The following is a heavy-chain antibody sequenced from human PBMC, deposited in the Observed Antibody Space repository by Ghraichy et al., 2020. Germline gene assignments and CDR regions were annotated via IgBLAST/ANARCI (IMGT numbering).Heavy chain of an antibody. CDR3: ARTLFFYDSIGYLLDY. V-gene: IGHV3-7*03. D-gene: IGHD3-22*01. Sequence: GSLRLSCGVSGFTFSSYWMSWVRQAPGKGLDWVVTIKHDGSEKYYVDSVKGRFPISRDNAKNSLFLQMNSLRDEDTAVYYCARTLFFYDSIGYLLDYWGQGNPVTVS. CDR1: GFTFSSYW. J-gene: IGHJ4*02. CDR2: IKHDGSEK.